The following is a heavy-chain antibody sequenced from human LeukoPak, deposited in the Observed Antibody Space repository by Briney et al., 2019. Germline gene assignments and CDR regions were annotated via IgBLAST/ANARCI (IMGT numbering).Heavy chain of an antibody. Sequence: SVKVSCKASGGTFSSYAISWVRQAPGQGLEWMGRIIPIFGTANYAQKFQGRVTITTDESTSTAYMELSSLRSEDTAVYYCARGVVPYSSSSSLDYWGQGTLVTVSS. CDR3: ARGVVPYSSSSSLDY. D-gene: IGHD6-6*01. J-gene: IGHJ4*02. CDR1: GGTFSSYA. CDR2: IIPIFGTA. V-gene: IGHV1-69*05.